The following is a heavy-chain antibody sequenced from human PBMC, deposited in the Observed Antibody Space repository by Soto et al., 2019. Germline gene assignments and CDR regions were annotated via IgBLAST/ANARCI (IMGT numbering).Heavy chain of an antibody. V-gene: IGHV3-15*01. CDR2: IKNKVDGGIT. CDR1: GFTFSNVW. Sequence: VQLVESGGGLVKPGGSLRLSCAASGFTFSNVWMSWVRQAPGKGLEWVGRIKNKVDGGITDYAAPVRGRFIISRDDSKTTVYLQMSSLKIEDTAVYYCTTNDAFDIWGQGTMVTVSS. CDR3: TTNDAFDI. J-gene: IGHJ3*02.